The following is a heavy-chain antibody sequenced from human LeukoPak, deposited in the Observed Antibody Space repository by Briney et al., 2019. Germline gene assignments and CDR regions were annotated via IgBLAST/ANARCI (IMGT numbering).Heavy chain of an antibody. Sequence: PGGSLRLSCAASGFTFSSYSMNWVRQAPGKGLEWVSSISSSSSYIYYADSVKGRFTISRDNAKNSLYLQVNSLRAEDTAVYYCARDYFSAGGRGHDAFDIWGQGTMVTVSS. D-gene: IGHD2-8*02. CDR3: ARDYFSAGGRGHDAFDI. CDR2: ISSSSSYI. V-gene: IGHV3-21*01. J-gene: IGHJ3*02. CDR1: GFTFSSYS.